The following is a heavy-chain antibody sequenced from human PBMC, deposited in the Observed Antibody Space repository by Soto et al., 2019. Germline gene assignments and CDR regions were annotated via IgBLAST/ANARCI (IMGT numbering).Heavy chain of an antibody. J-gene: IGHJ6*02. Sequence: EVQLLESGGGLVQPGGSLRLSCAASGFTFSSYAMSWVRQAPGKGLEWVSAISGSGGSTYYADSVKGRFTISRDNSKNTLYLQMNSLRAGDTAVYYCAANRGYNYYYGMDVWGQGTTVTVSS. V-gene: IGHV3-23*01. CDR3: AANRGYNYYYGMDV. CDR2: ISGSGGST. CDR1: GFTFSSYA. D-gene: IGHD3-22*01.